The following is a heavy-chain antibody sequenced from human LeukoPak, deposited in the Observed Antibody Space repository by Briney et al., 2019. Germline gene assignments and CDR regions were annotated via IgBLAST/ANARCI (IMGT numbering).Heavy chain of an antibody. CDR2: IYYTWST. D-gene: IGHD3-10*01. V-gene: IGHV4-59*01. J-gene: IGHJ4*02. Sequence: PSETLSLTCTVSGGSISSYYWIWVRQPPGKGVEWVGYIYYTWSTNYNPSLKSRVTISVDTSKHQFSLKLSSVTAADTAVYYCARFGSGSYRQFDYWGQGTLVTVSS. CDR1: GGSISSYY. CDR3: ARFGSGSYRQFDY.